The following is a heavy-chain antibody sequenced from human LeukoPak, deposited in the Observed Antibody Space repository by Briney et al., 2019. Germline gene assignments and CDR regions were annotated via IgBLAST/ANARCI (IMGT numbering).Heavy chain of an antibody. V-gene: IGHV4-39*07. J-gene: IGHJ4*02. CDR1: GDSISSGDYY. CDR2: INHSGST. CDR3: ARGGYSSGWYGLY. D-gene: IGHD6-19*01. Sequence: SETLSLTCTVSGDSISSGDYYWSWIRQPPGKGLEWIGEINHSGSTNYNPSLKSRVTISVDTSKNQFSLKLSSVTAADTAVYYCARGGYSSGWYGLYWGQGTLVTVSS.